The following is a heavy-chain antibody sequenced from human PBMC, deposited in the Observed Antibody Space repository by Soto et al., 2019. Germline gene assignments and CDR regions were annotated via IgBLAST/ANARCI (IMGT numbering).Heavy chain of an antibody. Sequence: QVQLVQSGAEVKKPGASVKVSCKASGYTFTSYAIHWVRQAPGQRLEWMGWINAGNGNTKYSQKVQGRVTITRDTSPSAAYLEPSSLEPEDPAVFFCSSGWGTYSPDYWGQGTLVTVSS. J-gene: IGHJ4*02. CDR3: SSGWGTYSPDY. CDR1: GYTFTSYA. CDR2: INAGNGNT. D-gene: IGHD3-16*01. V-gene: IGHV1-3*01.